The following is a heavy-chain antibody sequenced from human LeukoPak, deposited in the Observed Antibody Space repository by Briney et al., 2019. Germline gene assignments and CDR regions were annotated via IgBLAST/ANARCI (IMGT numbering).Heavy chain of an antibody. CDR1: GFTFSSYA. Sequence: SGGSLSLSCAASGFTFSSYAMHWVRQAPGKGLEWVAVISYDGSNKYYADSVKGRFTISRDNSKNTLYLQMNSLTAEDTAVYYCALSFGVGSDAFDIWGQGTMVTVSS. D-gene: IGHD3-3*01. J-gene: IGHJ3*02. CDR2: ISYDGSNK. CDR3: ALSFGVGSDAFDI. V-gene: IGHV3-30*01.